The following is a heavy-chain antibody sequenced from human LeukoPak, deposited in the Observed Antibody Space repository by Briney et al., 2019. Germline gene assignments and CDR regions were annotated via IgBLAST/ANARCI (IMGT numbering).Heavy chain of an antibody. CDR1: GGPISSYY. CDR2: IYYSGST. D-gene: IGHD2-15*01. J-gene: IGHJ4*02. CDR3: ARGRDCSGGSCFSGLDY. V-gene: IGHV4-59*01. Sequence: PSETLALTCTVPGGPISSYYWSWIRQPPGKGREGTGYIYYSGSTNYNPSLKSRVTISEDTSKNQFSLKLSSVISADTAVYYCARGRDCSGGSCFSGLDYWGQRTLVTVSS.